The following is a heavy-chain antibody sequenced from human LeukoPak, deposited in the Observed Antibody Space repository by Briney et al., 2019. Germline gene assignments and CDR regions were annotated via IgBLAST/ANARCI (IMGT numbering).Heavy chain of an antibody. D-gene: IGHD1-26*01. Sequence: PGRSLRLSCAASGFTFDDYAMHWVRQAPGKGLEWVSGISWNSGSIGYADSVKGRFTISRDNAKNSLYLQMDSLRAEDTALYYCARDMDSGPDFFDYWGLGTLVTVSS. CDR3: ARDMDSGPDFFDY. J-gene: IGHJ4*02. CDR1: GFTFDDYA. V-gene: IGHV3-9*01. CDR2: ISWNSGSI.